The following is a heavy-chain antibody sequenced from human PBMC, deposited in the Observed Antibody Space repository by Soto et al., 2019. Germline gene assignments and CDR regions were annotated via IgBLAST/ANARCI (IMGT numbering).Heavy chain of an antibody. CDR1: GVSVNSDDYY. CDR3: AREYSNSPEAFDF. Sequence: SETLSLTCTVSGVSVNSDDYYWSWIRQPPGKGLEWIGHIYNTGSTTYNPSLKSRVTISLDTSRNHFSLSLNSVTAADTAVFYCAREYSNSPEAFDFWGRGTLVTVSS. D-gene: IGHD6-6*01. CDR2: IYNTGST. J-gene: IGHJ4*02. V-gene: IGHV4-61*03.